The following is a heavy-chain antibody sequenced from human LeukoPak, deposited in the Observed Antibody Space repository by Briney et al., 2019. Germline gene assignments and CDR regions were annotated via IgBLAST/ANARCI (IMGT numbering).Heavy chain of an antibody. Sequence: GGSQRLSRAASGFTFSRYWMHWVRQAPGKGLVWVSRINSDGSSTSYADSVKGRFTISRDNAKNTLYLQMNSLSAEDTAVYYCARYYETFDYWGQGTLVTVSS. CDR1: GFTFSRYW. CDR3: ARYYETFDY. CDR2: INSDGSST. D-gene: IGHD2/OR15-2a*01. J-gene: IGHJ4*02. V-gene: IGHV3-74*01.